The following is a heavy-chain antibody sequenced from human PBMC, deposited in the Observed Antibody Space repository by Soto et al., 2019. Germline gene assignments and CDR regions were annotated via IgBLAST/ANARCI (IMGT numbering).Heavy chain of an antibody. V-gene: IGHV1-69*01. D-gene: IGHD3-16*01. CDR3: ARDSPGGGYYYGMDV. CDR2: IVPVLGTS. CDR1: GGSFSSYA. J-gene: IGHJ6*02. Sequence: QGQLEQSGAEVRKPGSSVKVSCKASGGSFSSYAISWVRQAPGQGLEWMGGIVPVLGTSHSAQKFQGGVTFSTDDSTTTAYMELSSLRSEDTAVYYCARDSPGGGYYYGMDVWGQGTTVTVSS.